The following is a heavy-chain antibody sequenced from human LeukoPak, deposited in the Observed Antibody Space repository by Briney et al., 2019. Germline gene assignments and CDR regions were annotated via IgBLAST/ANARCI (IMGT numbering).Heavy chain of an antibody. CDR3: ARGPVGGATYYDGDAFDI. D-gene: IGHD1-26*01. V-gene: IGHV4-61*01. CDR2: IYYSGST. Sequence: SETLSLTCTVSGGSFSSRPYYWSWIRQSPGKGLEWIGYIYYSGSTNYNPSLKSRVTISVDTSKNQFSLKLSSVTAVDTAVYYCARGPVGGATYYDGDAFDIWGQGTMVTVSS. J-gene: IGHJ3*02. CDR1: GGSFSSRPYY.